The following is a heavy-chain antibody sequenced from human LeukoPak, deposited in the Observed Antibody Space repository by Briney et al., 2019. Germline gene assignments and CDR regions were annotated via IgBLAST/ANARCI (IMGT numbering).Heavy chain of an antibody. CDR2: VSDRGST. V-gene: IGHV4-59*01. J-gene: IGHJ5*02. CDR3: AREVKWGFGKRFDP. CDR1: GDSISGYY. D-gene: IGHD3-10*01. Sequence: SETLSLTCAVSGDSISGYYWSWIRQPRGKGLEWIGYVSDRGSTNYTPSLKTRVTISVDTSKNPSSLKVRSVTAADTAMYYCAREVKWGFGKRFDPWGQGTLVTVSS.